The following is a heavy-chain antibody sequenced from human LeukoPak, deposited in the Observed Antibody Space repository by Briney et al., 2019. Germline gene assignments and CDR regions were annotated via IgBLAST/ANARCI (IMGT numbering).Heavy chain of an antibody. CDR1: GFTFSSYW. CDR2: IKQDGSEK. CDR3: ARGYSSGWSTYFDY. D-gene: IGHD6-19*01. Sequence: GGSLRLSCAASGFTFSSYWMSWVRQAPGKGLEWVANIKQDGSEKYYVDSVKGRFTISRDNAKNSLYLQMNSLRAKDTAVYYCARGYSSGWSTYFDYWGQGTLVTVSS. V-gene: IGHV3-7*01. J-gene: IGHJ4*02.